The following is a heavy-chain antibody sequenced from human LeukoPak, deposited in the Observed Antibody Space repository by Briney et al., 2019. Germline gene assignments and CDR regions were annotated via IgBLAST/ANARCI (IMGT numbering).Heavy chain of an antibody. CDR1: GGSFSGYY. J-gene: IGHJ4*02. CDR2: INHSGST. V-gene: IGHV4-34*01. Sequence: PSETLSLTCAVYGGSFSGYYWSWIRQPPGKGLEWIGEINHSGSTNYNPSLKSRVTISVDTSKNQFSLKLSSVTAADTAVYYCARHLLGGGSYYYDYWGQGTLVTVSS. CDR3: ARHLLGGGSYYYDY. D-gene: IGHD2-15*01.